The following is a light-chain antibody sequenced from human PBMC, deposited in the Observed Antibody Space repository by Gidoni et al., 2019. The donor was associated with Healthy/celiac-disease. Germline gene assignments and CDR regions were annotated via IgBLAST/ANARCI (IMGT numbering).Light chain of an antibody. CDR3: EQYYSTPLT. Sequence: DIVMTQSPDFLAVSLGERATINCKSSQSVLHSSNNKKYFAWYQQKPGQPPKLVIYLASTRDSGVPDRFIGGWSGTDFTLTIGSLHAEDVSVYYCEQYYSTPLTFGQGAKVEIK. J-gene: IGKJ1*01. V-gene: IGKV4-1*01. CDR2: LAS. CDR1: QSVLHSSNNKKY.